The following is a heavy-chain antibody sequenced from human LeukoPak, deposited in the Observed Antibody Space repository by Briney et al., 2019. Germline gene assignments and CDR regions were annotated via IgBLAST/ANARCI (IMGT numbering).Heavy chain of an antibody. V-gene: IGHV3-66*01. CDR3: ARESSGWLQLFDY. CDR1: GLTVSSKY. D-gene: IGHD5-24*01. J-gene: IGHJ4*02. CDR2: IYSGGST. Sequence: GGSLTLSCAPSGLTVSSKYMSWVRQAPGEGLEWVSVIYSGGSTYYADSVKGRFTISRDNSKNTVYLQMNSLRAEDTAVYYCARESSGWLQLFDYWGQGTLVTVSS.